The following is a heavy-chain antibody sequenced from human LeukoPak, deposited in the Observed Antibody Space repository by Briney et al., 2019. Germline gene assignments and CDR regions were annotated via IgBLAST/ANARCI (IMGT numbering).Heavy chain of an antibody. CDR3: ATSGGSYWS. D-gene: IGHD1-26*01. V-gene: IGHV3-30*02. Sequence: GGSLRLSCAASGFSFSSYGMHWVRQASGKGLELVAFIRYDGNEKYYAGSVQGRFTVARDNSKNTLYLEMNSLRAEDTAVYYCATSGGSYWSWGQGTLVTVSS. J-gene: IGHJ5*02. CDR2: IRYDGNEK. CDR1: GFSFSSYG.